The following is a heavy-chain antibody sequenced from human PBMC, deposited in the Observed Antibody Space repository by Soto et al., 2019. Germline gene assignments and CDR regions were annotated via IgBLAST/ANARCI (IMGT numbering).Heavy chain of an antibody. CDR2: IYYSGST. Sequence: SETLSLTCTVSGGSISSGDYYWSWIRQPPGKGLEWIGYIYYSGSTSYNASPKSRTSISADPSNNQFSLKLHSLTAADTAVYFCGTMPIVVEPAPMDVWGPGTSVTVSS. CDR1: GGSISSGDYY. CDR3: GTMPIVVEPAPMDV. J-gene: IGHJ6*02. D-gene: IGHD2-2*01. V-gene: IGHV4-30-4*01.